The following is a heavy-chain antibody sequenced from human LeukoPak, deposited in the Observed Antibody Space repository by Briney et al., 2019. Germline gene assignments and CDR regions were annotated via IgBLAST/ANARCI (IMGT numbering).Heavy chain of an antibody. V-gene: IGHV3-53*01. CDR3: ARARGNRPGYCSGENCYYFDY. Sequence: PGGSLRLSCAASGFTVSSNHMSWVRQIPGKGLEWVSLIYAGGSTYYADSVKGRFTISRDNSKNTLYLQTNSLRAEDTAVYYCARARGNRPGYCSGENCYYFDYWGQGTLVTVSS. J-gene: IGHJ4*02. CDR1: GFTVSSNH. CDR2: IYAGGST. D-gene: IGHD2-15*01.